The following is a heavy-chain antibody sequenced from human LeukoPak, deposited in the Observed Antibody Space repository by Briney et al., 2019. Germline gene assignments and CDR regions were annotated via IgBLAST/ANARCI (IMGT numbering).Heavy chain of an antibody. Sequence: PSETLSLACTVSGASISSSNEYWGWIRQAPGKGLEWIGSGFCGGSPHYNPSLKSRPTISGDTSKNQFFLKLNSVTAAVAVMYYGARQFATASADTRGYFDFWRRGTVVIVT. CDR3: ARQFATASADTRGYFDF. CDR1: GASISSSNEY. D-gene: IGHD2-2*01. CDR2: GFCGGSP. J-gene: IGHJ4*02. V-gene: IGHV4-39*01.